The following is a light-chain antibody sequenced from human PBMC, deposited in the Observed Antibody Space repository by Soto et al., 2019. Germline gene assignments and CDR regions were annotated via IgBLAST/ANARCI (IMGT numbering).Light chain of an antibody. V-gene: IGKV3-11*01. CDR1: QSVSSY. J-gene: IGKJ5*01. CDR2: DAS. CDR3: QQRSNWPPET. Sequence: EIVLTQSPATLSLSPGERATLSCRASQSVSSYLAWCQQKPGQAPRLLIYDASNRATGIPARFSGSGSGTDFTLTISSLEPEDFAVYYCQQRSNWPPETFGQGTRLEIK.